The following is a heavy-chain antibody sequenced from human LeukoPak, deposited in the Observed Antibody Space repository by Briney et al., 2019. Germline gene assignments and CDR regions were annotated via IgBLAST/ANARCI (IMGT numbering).Heavy chain of an antibody. CDR2: ISTSSSYI. CDR3: ARDHDWDYMDV. J-gene: IGHJ6*03. CDR1: TFTFSIYG. D-gene: IGHD3-9*01. Sequence: GGSLRLSCAASTFTFSIYGMSWVRQAPGKGLEWVSFISTSSSYIYYADSVKGRFTISRDNAKNSLSLQMNSLKAEDTAVYYCARDHDWDYMDVWGKGTTVTVSS. V-gene: IGHV3-21*03.